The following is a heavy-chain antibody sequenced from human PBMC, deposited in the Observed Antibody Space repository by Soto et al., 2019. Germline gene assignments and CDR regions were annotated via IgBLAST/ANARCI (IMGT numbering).Heavy chain of an antibody. CDR1: GGSISSSGYY. CDR3: ARQFSVYGDYGRYFDF. D-gene: IGHD4-17*01. V-gene: IGHV4-39*01. CDR2: IYYSGST. Sequence: SETLSLTSTVSGGSISSSGYYWGWIRQPPGKGLEWIGTIYYSGSTYYNPSLKSRVTISVDTSKNQFSLKLSSVTAADTAVYYCARQFSVYGDYGRYFDFWGQGTLVTVSS. J-gene: IGHJ4*02.